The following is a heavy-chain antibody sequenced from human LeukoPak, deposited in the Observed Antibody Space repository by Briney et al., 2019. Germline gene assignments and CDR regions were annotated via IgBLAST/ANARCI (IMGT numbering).Heavy chain of an antibody. J-gene: IGHJ4*02. CDR1: GFTFSGSA. Sequence: GGSLRLSCAASGFTFSGSALHWVRQASGKGLEWVGRIRSTANGYATAYAASVKGRFTISRDDSMNTAYLQMDSLKTEDTAVYYCTGNYYGSGSYADFDYWGQGTLVTVSS. CDR2: IRSTANGYAT. D-gene: IGHD3-10*01. CDR3: TGNYYGSGSYADFDY. V-gene: IGHV3-73*01.